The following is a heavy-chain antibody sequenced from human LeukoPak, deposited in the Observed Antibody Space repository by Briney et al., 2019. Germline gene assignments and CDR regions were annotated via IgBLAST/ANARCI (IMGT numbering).Heavy chain of an antibody. Sequence: AGGSLRLSCTASGFSFSSYAMHWVRQAPGKGLEWVAVISYDGSNKYYADSVKGRFTISRDNSKNTLYLQMNSLRAEDTAVYYCAREAGGYWGQGTLVTVSS. CDR1: GFSFSSYA. CDR2: ISYDGSNK. CDR3: AREAGGY. J-gene: IGHJ4*02. V-gene: IGHV3-30-3*01.